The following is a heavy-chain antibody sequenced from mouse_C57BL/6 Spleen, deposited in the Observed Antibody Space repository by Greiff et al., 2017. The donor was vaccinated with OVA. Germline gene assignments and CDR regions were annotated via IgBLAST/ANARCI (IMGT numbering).Heavy chain of an antibody. V-gene: IGHV3-6*01. Sequence: EVQLQESGPGLVKPSQSLSLTCSVTGYSITSGYYWNWIRQFPGNKLEWMGYISYDGSNNYNPSLKNRISITRDTSKNQFFLKLNSVTTEDTATYYCARDYDYDGGWFAYWGQGTLVTVSA. CDR1: GYSITSGYY. J-gene: IGHJ3*01. CDR3: ARDYDYDGGWFAY. CDR2: ISYDGSN. D-gene: IGHD2-4*01.